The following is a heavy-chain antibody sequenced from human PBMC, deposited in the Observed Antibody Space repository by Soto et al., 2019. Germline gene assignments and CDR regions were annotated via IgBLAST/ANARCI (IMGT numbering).Heavy chain of an antibody. Sequence: GGSLKLSCAASGFTFSSYAMHWVRQAPGKGLEWVAVISYDGSNKYYADSVKGRFTISRDNSKNTLYLQMNSLRAEDTAVYYCARYHKRGYSYGPLAGYYGMDVWGQGTTVTVSS. V-gene: IGHV3-30-3*01. D-gene: IGHD5-18*01. J-gene: IGHJ6*02. CDR2: ISYDGSNK. CDR3: ARYHKRGYSYGPLAGYYGMDV. CDR1: GFTFSSYA.